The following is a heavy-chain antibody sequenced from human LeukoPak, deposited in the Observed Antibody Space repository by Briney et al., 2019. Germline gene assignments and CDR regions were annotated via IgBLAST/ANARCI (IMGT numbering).Heavy chain of an antibody. Sequence: GGSLRLSCAASGFTFSSYSMNWVRQAPGKGLEWVSYISSSSSTIYYADSVKGRFTISRDNSKNTLYLQMNSLRAEDTAVYYCAKDRDYYDSSGYKYFQHWGQGTLVTVSS. V-gene: IGHV3-48*01. CDR3: AKDRDYYDSSGYKYFQH. CDR2: ISSSSSTI. J-gene: IGHJ1*01. D-gene: IGHD3-22*01. CDR1: GFTFSSYS.